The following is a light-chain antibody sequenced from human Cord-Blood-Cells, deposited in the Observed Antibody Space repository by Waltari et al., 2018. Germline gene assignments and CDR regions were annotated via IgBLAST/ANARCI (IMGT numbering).Light chain of an antibody. CDR2: AAS. J-gene: IGKJ2*01. CDR3: QQSYGTPYT. V-gene: IGKV1-39*01. Sequence: DILMTQSPSSLSASVGDRVTITCRASQSISSYLNWYQQKPGKAPKLLIYAASSLQSGVPSRFSGSGSGTDFTLTISSLQPEDFATYYCQQSYGTPYTFGQGTKLEIK. CDR1: QSISSY.